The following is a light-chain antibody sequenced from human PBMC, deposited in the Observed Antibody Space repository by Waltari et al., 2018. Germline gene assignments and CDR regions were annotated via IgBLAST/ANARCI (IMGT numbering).Light chain of an antibody. CDR3: QQYKSWPLT. CDR2: GIS. J-gene: IGKJ3*01. V-gene: IGKV3-15*01. Sequence: EIVMTQSPATLSVSPGERVTLSCRASQSLGSFLAWYQQKLGQAPRLLIPGISTRATGIPARFSGSGSGTDFTLTISSLESEDFAVYYCQQYKSWPLTFGPGTKVDIK. CDR1: QSLGSF.